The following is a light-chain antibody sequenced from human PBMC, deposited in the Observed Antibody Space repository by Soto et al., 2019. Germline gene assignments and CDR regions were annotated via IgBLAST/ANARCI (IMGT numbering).Light chain of an antibody. CDR3: QSYDISLSGSGV. V-gene: IGLV1-40*01. J-gene: IGLJ3*02. CDR1: SSNIGAGFD. Sequence: QSVLTQPPSVSGAPGQRVTISCTGGSSNIGAGFDVHWYQHLPGTAPKLLIYGNSRRPSGVPDRFSASKSGTSASLAITGLQADDEGDYYCQSYDISLSGSGVFGGGTKLTVL. CDR2: GNS.